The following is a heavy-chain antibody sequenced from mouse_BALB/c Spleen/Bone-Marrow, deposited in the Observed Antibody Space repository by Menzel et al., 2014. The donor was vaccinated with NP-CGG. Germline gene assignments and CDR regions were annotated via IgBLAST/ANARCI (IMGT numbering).Heavy chain of an antibody. V-gene: IGHV1-18*01. J-gene: IGHJ3*01. Sequence: VQLQQPGPELVKPGASVKISCETSGYTFTEYTMHWVKRSHGKSLEWIGGINPNNGGTSYNQKFKGKATLTVDKSSSTAYMELRSLTSEDSAVYYCARSYGYERSWFAYWGQGTLVTVSA. CDR1: GYTFTEYT. CDR2: INPNNGGT. D-gene: IGHD2-2*01. CDR3: ARSYGYERSWFAY.